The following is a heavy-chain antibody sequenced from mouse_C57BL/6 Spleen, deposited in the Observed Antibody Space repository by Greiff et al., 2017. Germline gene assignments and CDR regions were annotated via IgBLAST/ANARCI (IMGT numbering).Heavy chain of an antibody. Sequence: QVQLQQPGAELVKPGASVKLSCKASGYTFTSYWMHWVKQRPGQGLEWIGMIHPNSGSTNYNETFKSKATLTVDKSSSTAYMQLSSLTSEDSAVYYCALRRGAWFAYWGQGTLVTVSA. J-gene: IGHJ3*01. V-gene: IGHV1-64*01. CDR2: IHPNSGST. CDR1: GYTFTSYW. D-gene: IGHD2-12*01. CDR3: ALRRGAWFAY.